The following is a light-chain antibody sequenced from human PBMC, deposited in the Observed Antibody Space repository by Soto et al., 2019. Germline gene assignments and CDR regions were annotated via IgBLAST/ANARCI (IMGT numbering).Light chain of an antibody. CDR3: QQFNSYLYT. J-gene: IGKJ2*01. V-gene: IGKV1-5*01. Sequence: DIQMTQSPSTLSASVGDRVTITCRASQSIGRWLAWYQQKPVKAPKLLIYDASSLESGVPSRFSGSGSGTEFTLTISSLQPDDFATYYCQQFNSYLYTFGQGTKLEIK. CDR2: DAS. CDR1: QSIGRW.